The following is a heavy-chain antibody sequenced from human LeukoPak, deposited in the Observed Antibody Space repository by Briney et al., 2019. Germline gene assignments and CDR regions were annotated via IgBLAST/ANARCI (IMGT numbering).Heavy chain of an antibody. V-gene: IGHV3-30-3*01. CDR2: ISYDGSNK. CDR1: GFTFSSYA. J-gene: IGHJ4*02. Sequence: AGGSLRLSCAASGFTFSSYAMHWVRQAPGKGLEWVAVISYDGSNKYYADSVKGRFTISRDNSKNTLYLQMNSLRAEDTAVYYCTYYGSPYFDYWGQGTLVTVSS. CDR3: TYYGSPYFDY. D-gene: IGHD3-10*01.